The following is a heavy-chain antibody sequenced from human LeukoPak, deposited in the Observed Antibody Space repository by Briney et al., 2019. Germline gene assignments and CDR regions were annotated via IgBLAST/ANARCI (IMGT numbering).Heavy chain of an antibody. J-gene: IGHJ6*02. Sequence: GGSLRLSCAASGFTFRSFWMIWVRQAPGKGLEWVSVIYSGGSTYYADSVKGRFTISRDNSKNTLYLQMNSLRAEDTAVYYCAREVLRYFDWPSYGMDVWGQGITVTVSS. CDR3: AREVLRYFDWPSYGMDV. CDR1: GFTFRSFW. D-gene: IGHD3-9*01. CDR2: IYSGGST. V-gene: IGHV3-66*01.